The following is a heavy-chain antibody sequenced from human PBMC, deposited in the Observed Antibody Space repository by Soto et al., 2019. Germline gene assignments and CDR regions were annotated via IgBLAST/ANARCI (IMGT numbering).Heavy chain of an antibody. CDR2: VNPGGIT. CDR3: GRVVIKMATQSIDS. CDR1: GGSLSGYY. Sequence: SETLSLTCAVYGGSLSGYYCTWIRQPPWKGMEWIGEVNPGGITNYSPSVKSRLKISLDTSKKEVSLEMTSVTAADTAVYYCGRVVIKMATQSIDSWGPGTLVTVSS. V-gene: IGHV4-34*01. J-gene: IGHJ4*02.